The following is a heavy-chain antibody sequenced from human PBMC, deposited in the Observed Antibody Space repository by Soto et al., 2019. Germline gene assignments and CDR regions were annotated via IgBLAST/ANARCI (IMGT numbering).Heavy chain of an antibody. J-gene: IGHJ4*02. CDR3: ARDRAGPLFVNYFDY. D-gene: IGHD2-21*01. CDR1: GGSSSSSSYY. CDR2: IYYSGST. V-gene: IGHV4-39*02. Sequence: PSETLSLTCTVSGGSSSSSSYYWGWIRQPPGKGLEWIGSIYYSGSTYYNPSLKSRVTISVDTSENQISLKVSSLTAEDTAVYYCARDRAGPLFVNYFDYWGQGTLVTVSS.